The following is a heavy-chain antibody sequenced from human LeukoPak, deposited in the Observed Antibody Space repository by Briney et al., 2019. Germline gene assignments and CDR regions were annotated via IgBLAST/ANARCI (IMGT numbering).Heavy chain of an antibody. CDR1: GGSISSYY. V-gene: IGHV4-59*01. J-gene: IGHJ4*02. CDR2: IYYSGST. D-gene: IGHD3-22*01. Sequence: SETLSLTCTVSGGSISSYYWSWIRQPPGKGLEWTGYIYYSGSTNYNPSLKSRVTISVDTSKNQFSLKLSSVTAADTAVYYCAKSYDSSGYYYGYWGQGTLVTVSS. CDR3: AKSYDSSGYYYGY.